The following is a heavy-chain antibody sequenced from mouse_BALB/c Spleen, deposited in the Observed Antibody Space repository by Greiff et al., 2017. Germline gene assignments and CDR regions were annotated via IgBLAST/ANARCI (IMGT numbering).Heavy chain of an antibody. CDR1: GYTFTSYW. V-gene: IGHV1-7*01. J-gene: IGHJ2*01. CDR2: INPRTGYT. D-gene: IGHD4-1*01. CDR3: ARKLGRRKRDFDY. Sequence: QVQLKESGAELAKPGASVKMSCKASGYTFTSYWMHWVKQRPGQGLEWIGYINPRTGYTGYNQKFKDKATLTADKSSSTAYMQLSSLTSEDSAVYYCARKLGRRKRDFDYWGQGTTLTVSS.